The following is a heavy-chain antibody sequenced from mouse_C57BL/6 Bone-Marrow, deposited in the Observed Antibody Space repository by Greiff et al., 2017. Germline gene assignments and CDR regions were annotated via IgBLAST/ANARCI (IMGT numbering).Heavy chain of an antibody. J-gene: IGHJ1*03. CDR2: IDPRSGNT. V-gene: IGHV1-81*01. D-gene: IGHD1-1*01. Sequence: QVQLKQSGAELARPGASVKLSCKASGYTFTSYGISWVKQRTGQGLEWIGEIDPRSGNTYYNQKFKGKATLTADKSSSTAYMELRRLTSEDSAVXCGARVHYYGSTHGYFDVWGTGTTVTVSS. CDR3: ARVHYYGSTHGYFDV. CDR1: GYTFTSYG.